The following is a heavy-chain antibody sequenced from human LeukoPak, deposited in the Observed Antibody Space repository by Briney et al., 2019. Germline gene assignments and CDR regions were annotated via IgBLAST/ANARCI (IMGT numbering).Heavy chain of an antibody. D-gene: IGHD3-22*01. CDR1: GFTFSSYA. CDR3: AKGSYYYDSADYFDY. V-gene: IGHV3-23*01. Sequence: GGSLRLSCAASGFTFSSYAMSWVRQAPGKGLEWVSTLSGGGGSTYYADSVKGRVTISRDNSKNTLYLQMNSLRAEDTAVYHCAKGSYYYDSADYFDYWGQGTLVTVSS. CDR2: LSGGGGST. J-gene: IGHJ4*02.